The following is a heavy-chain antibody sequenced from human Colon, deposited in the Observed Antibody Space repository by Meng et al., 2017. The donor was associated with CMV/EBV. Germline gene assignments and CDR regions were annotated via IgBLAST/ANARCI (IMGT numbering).Heavy chain of an antibody. CDR3: ARERNYYYYGKDV. CDR1: GLTVSTNY. V-gene: IGHV3-53*01. Sequence: GGSLRLSCAASGLTVSTNYMIWVRQAPGKGLEWVAVSYSGGTTYYADSVKGRFSISRDNSKNTLYLQMNSLTAEDTAVYYCARERNYYYYGKDVWGQGTTVTVSS. CDR2: SYSGGTT. J-gene: IGHJ6*02.